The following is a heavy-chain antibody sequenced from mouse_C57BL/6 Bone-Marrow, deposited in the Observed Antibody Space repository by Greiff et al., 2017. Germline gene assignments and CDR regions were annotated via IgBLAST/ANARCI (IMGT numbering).Heavy chain of an antibody. V-gene: IGHV1-7*01. CDR3: ARSGDGYYWYFDV. CDR2: INPSSGYT. J-gene: IGHJ1*03. CDR1: GYTFTSYW. Sequence: QVQLKQSGAELAKPGASVTLSCKASGYTFTSYWMHWVKPRPGQGLEWIGYINPSSGYTKYNQKFKDKATLTADKSSSTAYMQLRSLTEEDSAVYYCARSGDGYYWYFDVWGTGTTVTVSS. D-gene: IGHD2-3*01.